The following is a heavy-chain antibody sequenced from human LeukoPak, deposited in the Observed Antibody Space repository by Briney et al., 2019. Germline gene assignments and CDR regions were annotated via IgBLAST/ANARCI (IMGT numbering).Heavy chain of an antibody. CDR2: IYYSGST. CDR1: GGSISSSSYY. J-gene: IGHJ5*02. CDR3: ARPRRGDRTVEP. D-gene: IGHD3-10*01. Sequence: SETLSLTCTVSGGSISSSSYYWGWIRQPPAKGLEWIGSIYYSGSTYYNPSLKSRVTISVDTSKNQFSLKLSSVTAADTAVYYCARPRRGDRTVEPWGQGTLVTVSS. V-gene: IGHV4-39*01.